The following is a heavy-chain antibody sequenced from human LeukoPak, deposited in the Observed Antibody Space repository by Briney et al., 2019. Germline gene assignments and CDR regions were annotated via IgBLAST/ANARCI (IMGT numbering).Heavy chain of an antibody. CDR2: INLDGTEK. CDR3: ARDNVGATPFDY. CDR1: GFTFSYSW. J-gene: IGHJ4*02. D-gene: IGHD1-26*01. V-gene: IGHV3-7*05. Sequence: PGGSLRLSCVASGFTFSYSWMSWVRRAPGKGLEWVANINLDGTEKHYVDSVKGRFTISRDNARKSLYLQMNSLRAEDTAVYYCARDNVGATPFDYWGQGTLVTVSS.